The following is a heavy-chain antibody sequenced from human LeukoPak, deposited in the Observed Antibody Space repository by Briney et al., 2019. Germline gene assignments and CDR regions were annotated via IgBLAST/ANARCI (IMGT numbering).Heavy chain of an antibody. V-gene: IGHV4-30-2*01. CDR1: GGSISSGGYS. J-gene: IGHJ4*02. D-gene: IGHD3-10*01. CDR3: ARVSLVRGAPDYYFDY. Sequence: SETLSLTCTVSGGSISSGGYSWSWIRQPPGKGLEWIGYIYHGGSTYYNPSLKSRVTISVDRSMNQFSLKVSSVTAADTAVYYCARVSLVRGAPDYYFDYWGQGTLVTVSS. CDR2: IYHGGST.